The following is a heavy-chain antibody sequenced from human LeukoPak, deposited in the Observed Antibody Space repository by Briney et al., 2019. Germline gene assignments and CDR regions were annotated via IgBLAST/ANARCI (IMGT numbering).Heavy chain of an antibody. V-gene: IGHV1-2*02. CDR1: GYTFTGYY. D-gene: IGHD3-10*01. CDR3: ARSRRVGNGEYPDY. J-gene: IGHJ4*02. CDR2: INPNTGDT. Sequence: GASVKVSRKASGYTFTGYYMHWVRKTPGQGLEWMGWINPNTGDTNYGRKFQGRVTMTRDTSINTAYMELRSLRSDDTAVYYCARSRRVGNGEYPDYWGQGTLVTVSS.